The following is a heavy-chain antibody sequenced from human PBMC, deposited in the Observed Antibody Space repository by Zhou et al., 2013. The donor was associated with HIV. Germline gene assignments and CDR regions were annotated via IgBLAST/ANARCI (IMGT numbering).Heavy chain of an antibody. D-gene: IGHD1-20*01. V-gene: IGHV1-2*02. CDR2: INPHSGGT. CDR3: VRGITNPDAFDI. J-gene: IGHJ3*02. CDR1: GYTFTAYY. Sequence: QVVQSGSEVKKPGASVKVSCKASGYTFTAYYIHWVRQAPGQGLEWMGWINPHSGGTNYVQKFQGRVTMTRDKSITTAYMELSGLRPDDTAVYYCVRGITNPDAFDIWGRGTMVTVSS.